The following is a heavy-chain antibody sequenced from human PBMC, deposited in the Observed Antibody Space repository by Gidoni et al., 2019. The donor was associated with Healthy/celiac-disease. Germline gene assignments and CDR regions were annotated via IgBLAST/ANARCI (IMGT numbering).Heavy chain of an antibody. J-gene: IGHJ4*02. CDR3: ARDGEVVVITTGYDY. V-gene: IGHV3-30-3*01. Sequence: QVQLVESGGGVVQPGRSLRLSCAASGFTFRRYAMHWVRQAPGKGLEWVAVISYDGSNKYYADSVKGRFTISRDNSKNTLYLQMNSLRAEDTAVYYCARDGEVVVITTGYDYWGQGTLVTVSS. CDR1: GFTFRRYA. D-gene: IGHD3-22*01. CDR2: ISYDGSNK.